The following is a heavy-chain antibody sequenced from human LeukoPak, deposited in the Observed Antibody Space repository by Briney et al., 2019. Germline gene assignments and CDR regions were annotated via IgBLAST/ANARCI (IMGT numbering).Heavy chain of an antibody. Sequence: PSETLSLTCTVSGGSISPYYWSWIRQPPGKGLEWIGYIYYSGSTNYNPSLKSRVTISVDTSKNQFSLKLSSMTAADTAVYYCARRTSPLDSWGQGTLVTVSS. V-gene: IGHV4-59*08. D-gene: IGHD1-1*01. CDR3: ARRTSPLDS. J-gene: IGHJ4*02. CDR1: GGSISPYY. CDR2: IYYSGST.